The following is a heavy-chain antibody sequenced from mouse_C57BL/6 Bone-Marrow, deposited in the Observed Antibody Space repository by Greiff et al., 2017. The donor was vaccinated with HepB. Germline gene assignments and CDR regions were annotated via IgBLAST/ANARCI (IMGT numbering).Heavy chain of an antibody. Sequence: QVQLQQSGAELMKPGASVKLSCKATGYTFTGYWIEWVKQRPGHGLEWIGEILPGSGSTNYNEKFKGKATFTADTSSNTAYMQLSSLTTEASAIYYCARRDWDERVLYYFDYWGQGTTLTVSS. CDR2: ILPGSGST. CDR1: GYTFTGYW. CDR3: ARRDWDERVLYYFDY. J-gene: IGHJ2*01. V-gene: IGHV1-9*01. D-gene: IGHD4-1*01.